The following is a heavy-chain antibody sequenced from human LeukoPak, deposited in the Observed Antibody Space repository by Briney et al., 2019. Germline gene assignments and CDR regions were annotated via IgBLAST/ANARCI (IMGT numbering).Heavy chain of an antibody. V-gene: IGHV4-59*01. CDR3: ARLLVDPHYYYYMDV. CDR2: IYYSGST. J-gene: IGHJ6*03. CDR1: GGSISSYY. Sequence: PSETLSLTCTVSGGSISSYYWSWIRQPPGKGLEWIGYIYYSGSTNYNPSLKSRVTISVDTSKNQFSLKLSSVTAADTAVYYCARLLVDPHYYYYMDVWGKGTTVTVSS.